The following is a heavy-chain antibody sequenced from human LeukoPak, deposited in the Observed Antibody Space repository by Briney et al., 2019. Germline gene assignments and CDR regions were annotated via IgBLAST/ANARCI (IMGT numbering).Heavy chain of an antibody. V-gene: IGHV3-23*01. CDR1: GFTFSTYA. CDR2: ISDSGGSS. J-gene: IGHJ3*01. CDR3: AKDYPAVVVF. Sequence: GGSLRLSCAASGFTFSTYAMGWVRQAPGKGLEWVSAISDSGGSSSYADSVKGRFTISRDNSMNTLYLQMETLRAEDTAVYYCAKDYPAVVVFWGQGTMVTVSS. D-gene: IGHD3-22*01.